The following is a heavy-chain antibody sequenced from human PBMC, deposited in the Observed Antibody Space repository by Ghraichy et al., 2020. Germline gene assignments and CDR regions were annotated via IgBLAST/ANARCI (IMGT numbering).Heavy chain of an antibody. V-gene: IGHV3-23*01. D-gene: IGHD2/OR15-2a*01. J-gene: IGHJ4*02. CDR1: GFTFSSYA. Sequence: GGSLRLSCAASGFTFSSYAMTWVRQAPGKGLEWVSAISGRSDRAFYADSVKGRFTISRDNSKNTLYLQIASLRADDTASYYCAKELGDYCNGLGGNWGQGTLVTVSS. CDR3: AKELGDYCNGLGGN. CDR2: ISGRSDRA.